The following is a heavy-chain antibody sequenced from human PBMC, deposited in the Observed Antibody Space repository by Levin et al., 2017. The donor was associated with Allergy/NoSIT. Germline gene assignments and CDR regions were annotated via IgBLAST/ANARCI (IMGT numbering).Heavy chain of an antibody. V-gene: IGHV3-48*03. J-gene: IGHJ6*02. Sequence: SCAASGFTFSSYEMNWVRQAPGKGLEWVSYISSSGSTIYYADSVKGRFTISRDNAKNSLYLQMNSLRAEDTAVYYCAREGSNYYYYGMDVWGQGTTVTVSS. CDR3: AREGSNYYYYGMDV. D-gene: IGHD4-11*01. CDR2: ISSSGSTI. CDR1: GFTFSSYE.